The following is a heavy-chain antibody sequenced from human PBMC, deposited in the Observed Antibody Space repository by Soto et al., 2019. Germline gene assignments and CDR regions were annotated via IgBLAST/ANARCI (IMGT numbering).Heavy chain of an antibody. D-gene: IGHD6-6*01. Sequence: QVQLVESGGGVVQPGRSLRLSCAASGFTFSSYAMHWVRQAPGKGLEWVAVISYDGSNKYYADSVKGRFTISRDNSKNTLYLQMNSLRAEDTAVYYCERDQFYSSSWDFDYWGQGTLVTVSS. CDR3: ERDQFYSSSWDFDY. CDR2: ISYDGSNK. CDR1: GFTFSSYA. V-gene: IGHV3-30-3*01. J-gene: IGHJ4*02.